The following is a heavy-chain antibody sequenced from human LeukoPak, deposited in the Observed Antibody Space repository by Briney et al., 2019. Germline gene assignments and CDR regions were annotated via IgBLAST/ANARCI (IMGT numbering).Heavy chain of an antibody. V-gene: IGHV1-69*04. Sequence: SVKVSCKASGGTFSSYAVSWVRQAPGQGLEWMGRIIPILGIANYAQKFQGRVTITADKSTSTAYMELSSLRSEDTAVYYCARPSSGGSLDAFDIWGQGTMVTVSS. CDR2: IIPILGIA. CDR3: ARPSSGGSLDAFDI. J-gene: IGHJ3*02. CDR1: GGTFSSYA. D-gene: IGHD2-15*01.